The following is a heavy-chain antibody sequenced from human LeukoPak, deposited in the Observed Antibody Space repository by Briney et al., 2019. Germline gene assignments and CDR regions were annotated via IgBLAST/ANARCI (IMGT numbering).Heavy chain of an antibody. CDR1: GFTFSSYS. Sequence: GGSLRLSCAASGFTFSSYSMNWVRQAPGKGLERVSSISSSSSYIYYADSVKGRFTISRDNAKNSLYLQLNSLRAEDTAVYYCARDRIDEAAAGTAEDYWGQGTLVTVSS. CDR3: ARDRIDEAAAGTAEDY. V-gene: IGHV3-21*01. D-gene: IGHD6-13*01. J-gene: IGHJ4*02. CDR2: ISSSSSYI.